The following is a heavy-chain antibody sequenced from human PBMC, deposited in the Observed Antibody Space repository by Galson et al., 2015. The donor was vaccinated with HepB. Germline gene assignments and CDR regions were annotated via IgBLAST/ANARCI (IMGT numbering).Heavy chain of an antibody. CDR2: ISSSGSIV. J-gene: IGHJ4*02. CDR3: AREKSVGGTGYPFGS. D-gene: IGHD3-10*01. CDR1: GLSFSDWY. Sequence: SLRLSCAASGLSFSDWYMSWIRQAPGKGLEWVSYISSSGSIVYDADSVKGRFTISRDNAKNLLYLQMNSLRAEDTAVYYCAREKSVGGTGYPFGSWGQGTLVTVSS. V-gene: IGHV3-11*01.